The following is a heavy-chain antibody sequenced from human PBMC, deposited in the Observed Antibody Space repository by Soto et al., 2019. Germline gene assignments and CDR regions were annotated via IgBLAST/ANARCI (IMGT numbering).Heavy chain of an antibody. CDR2: ISGGGDAT. J-gene: IGHJ2*01. Sequence: EVQLLESGGDSVQPGGSVRLSCAGSGFTFINYAMNWVRQAPGTGLEWVSTISGGGDATFFADSVRGRFTSSRDNSKKTVTLQMNSLGVDDTAVYYCARKVVGSTSRPDYWYFDLWGRGTLVTVSS. CDR3: ARKVVGSTSRPDYWYFDL. CDR1: GFTFINYA. D-gene: IGHD2-21*01. V-gene: IGHV3-23*01.